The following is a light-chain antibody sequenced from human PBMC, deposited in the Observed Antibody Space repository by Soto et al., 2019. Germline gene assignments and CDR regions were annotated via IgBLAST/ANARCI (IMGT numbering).Light chain of an antibody. Sequence: EIVLTQSPGTLSLSPGERATLSCRASQSVSNNYLAWYQQKPGQSPRLLIYGASSRATGIPDRFSGSGSGTDFTLTISILEPDDFAVYYCQHYGSSPWTFGQGTKVEIK. V-gene: IGKV3-20*01. J-gene: IGKJ1*01. CDR2: GAS. CDR3: QHYGSSPWT. CDR1: QSVSNNY.